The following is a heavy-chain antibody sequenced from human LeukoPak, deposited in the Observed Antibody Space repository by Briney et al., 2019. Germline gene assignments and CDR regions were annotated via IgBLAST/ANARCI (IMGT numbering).Heavy chain of an antibody. J-gene: IGHJ4*02. CDR3: VRASSFGYYDSSGYYYGPDY. CDR1: GYSFTSYW. Sequence: GESLKISCKGSGYSFTSYWIGWVRQMPGKGLEWMGIIYPGDSDTRYSPSFQGQVTISADKSISTAYLQWSSLKASDTATYYCVRASSFGYYDSSGYYYGPDYWGQGTLVTVSS. V-gene: IGHV5-51*01. D-gene: IGHD3-22*01. CDR2: IYPGDSDT.